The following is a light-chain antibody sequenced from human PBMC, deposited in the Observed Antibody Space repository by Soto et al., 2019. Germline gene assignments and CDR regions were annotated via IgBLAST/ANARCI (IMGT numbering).Light chain of an antibody. CDR3: AAGDDSLSVV. Sequence: QSVLTQPPSASGTPGQRVTISCSGSSSNIGSNYVYWYQQLPGTAPKLLIYRNNQRPSGVPDRFSGSKSGTSASLAISGPRSEDEADYYCAAGDDSLSVVFGTGTKVTVL. V-gene: IGLV1-47*01. J-gene: IGLJ1*01. CDR1: SSNIGSNY. CDR2: RNN.